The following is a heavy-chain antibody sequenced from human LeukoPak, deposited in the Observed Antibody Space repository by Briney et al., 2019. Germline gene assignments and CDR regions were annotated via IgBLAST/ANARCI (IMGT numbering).Heavy chain of an antibody. CDR1: GFTFSSYA. Sequence: GGSLRLSCAPSGFTFSSYAMSWVRQAPGKGLEWVAVISGGGSGAYYADSVKGRFTISRDNAKNSLYLQMNSLRDEDTAVYYCARDLLRYFDSANYWGQGTLVTVSS. D-gene: IGHD3-9*01. CDR3: ARDLLRYFDSANY. CDR2: ISGGGSGA. J-gene: IGHJ4*02. V-gene: IGHV3-23*01.